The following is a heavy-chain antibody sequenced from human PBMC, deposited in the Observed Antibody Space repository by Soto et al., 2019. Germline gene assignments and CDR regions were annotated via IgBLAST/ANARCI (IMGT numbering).Heavy chain of an antibody. V-gene: IGHV3-23*01. Sequence: EVQLLESGGGLVQPGGSLRLSCAASGFSFSNYAMSWVRQAPGKGLEWVSSISGSGGSTYYADSVKGRFTISRDNSKKHLCVQLHSLRGEGTAVYYCVRWGYGSGWCYFDYWGQGTLVTVSS. CDR3: VRWGYGSGWCYFDY. CDR1: GFSFSNYA. D-gene: IGHD6-19*01. J-gene: IGHJ4*02. CDR2: ISGSGGST.